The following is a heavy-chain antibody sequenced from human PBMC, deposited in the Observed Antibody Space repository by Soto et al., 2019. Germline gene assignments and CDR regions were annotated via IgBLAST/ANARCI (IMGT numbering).Heavy chain of an antibody. Sequence: QVQLVQSGAEVKKPGASVKVSCKASGYTFTSYDINWVRQATGQGLEWMGWMNPHSGNTGYAQKFQGRVTMTTDTSISTAYMELSSLRSEDTAVYYCARGRNPGLNLFGVVRRGMDVWGQGTTVTVSS. CDR1: GYTFTSYD. CDR2: MNPHSGNT. CDR3: ARGRNPGLNLFGVVRRGMDV. D-gene: IGHD3-3*01. J-gene: IGHJ6*02. V-gene: IGHV1-8*02.